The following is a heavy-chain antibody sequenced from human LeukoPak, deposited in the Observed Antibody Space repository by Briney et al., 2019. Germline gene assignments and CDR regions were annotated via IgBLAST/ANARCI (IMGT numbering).Heavy chain of an antibody. CDR2: INPGGGST. CDR1: GYTFTSYF. CDR3: ARAPPTVDVFDP. J-gene: IGHJ5*02. D-gene: IGHD6-19*01. Sequence: ASVNVSCKASGYTFTSYFMHWVRQAPGQGLEWMGIINPGGGSTTYAQKFQGRLTMTRDTSTSTFYMELSSLGSEDTAVYYCARAPPTVDVFDPWGQGTLVTVSS. V-gene: IGHV1-46*01.